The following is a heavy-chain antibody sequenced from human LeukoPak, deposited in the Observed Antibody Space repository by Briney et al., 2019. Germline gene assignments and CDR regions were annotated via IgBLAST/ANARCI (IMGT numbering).Heavy chain of an antibody. J-gene: IGHJ5*02. CDR2: INPRTGDT. Sequence: GASVNISCKASGYTFTGYYIHWVRQAPGQGLEWMGWINPRTGDTDFARNVQGRVTLTRETTINTVDLGLNGPKSDDTAVYFCARAGSGYYELASWGQGTLVTVSS. CDR1: GYTFTGYY. D-gene: IGHD3-22*01. CDR3: ARAGSGYYELAS. V-gene: IGHV1-2*02.